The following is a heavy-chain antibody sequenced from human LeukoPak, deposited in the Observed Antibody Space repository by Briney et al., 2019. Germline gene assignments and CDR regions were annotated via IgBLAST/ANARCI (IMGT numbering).Heavy chain of an antibody. CDR3: AREPPPLWFGELLAYYYYYYGMDV. D-gene: IGHD3-10*01. CDR2: ISAYNGNT. Sequence: ASVKVSCKASGYTFTSYGISWVRQAPGQGLEWVGWISAYNGNTNYAQKLQGRVTMTTDTSTSTAYMELRSLRSDDTAVYYCAREPPPLWFGELLAYYYYYYGMDVWGQGTTVTVSS. J-gene: IGHJ6*02. CDR1: GYTFTSYG. V-gene: IGHV1-18*01.